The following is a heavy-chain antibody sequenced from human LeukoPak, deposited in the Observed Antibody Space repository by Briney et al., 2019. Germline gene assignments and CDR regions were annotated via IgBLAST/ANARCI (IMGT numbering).Heavy chain of an antibody. CDR2: ISGSGGST. J-gene: IGHJ4*02. V-gene: IGHV3-23*01. CDR1: GFTFSSYA. D-gene: IGHD3-16*01. Sequence: GGSLRLSCAASGFTFSSYATSWVRQAPGKGLEWVSAISGSGGSTYYADSVKGRFTISRDNSKNTLYLQMNSLRAEDTAVYYCAKDLDAKGYVWGSDWWGQGTLVTVSS. CDR3: AKDLDAKGYVWGSDW.